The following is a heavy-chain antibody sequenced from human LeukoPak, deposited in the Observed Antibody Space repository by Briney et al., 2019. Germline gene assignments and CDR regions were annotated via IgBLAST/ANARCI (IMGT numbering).Heavy chain of an antibody. CDR3: AKGTAVDRQYFEN. CDR2: ISFDGSHK. Sequence: GGSLRLSCAASRFTFSACGMHWVRQAPGKGLEWVAAISFDGSHKYYADSVKGRFTISRDNSMNTLYLQVNSLRAEDTAVYYCAKGTAVDRQYFENWGQGTLVTVS. V-gene: IGHV3-30*18. D-gene: IGHD1-1*01. CDR1: RFTFSACG. J-gene: IGHJ4*02.